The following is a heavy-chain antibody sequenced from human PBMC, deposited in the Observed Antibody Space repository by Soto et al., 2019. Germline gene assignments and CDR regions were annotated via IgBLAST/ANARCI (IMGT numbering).Heavy chain of an antibody. CDR2: IYYSGGT. V-gene: IGHV4-59*01. Sequence: SETLSLTCTVSGGSISSYYWSWIRQPPGKGLEWIGYIYYSGGTNYNPSLKSRVTISVDTSKNQFSLKLSSVTAADTAVYYCARAVKLHTVTMVYYMDVWGKGSTVPVSS. CDR3: ARAVKLHTVTMVYYMDV. D-gene: IGHD4-4*01. J-gene: IGHJ6*03. CDR1: GGSISSYY.